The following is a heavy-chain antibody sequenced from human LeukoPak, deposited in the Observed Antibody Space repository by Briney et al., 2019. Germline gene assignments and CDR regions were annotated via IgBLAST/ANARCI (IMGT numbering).Heavy chain of an antibody. D-gene: IGHD2-2*01. CDR3: ARADYCSSTSCYQGGMDV. CDR1: GGSISSGGYS. Sequence: SETPSLTCAVSGGSISSGGYSWSWIRQPPGKGLEWIGYIYHSGSTYYNPSLKSRVTISVDRSKNQFSLKLSSVTAADTAVYYCARADYCSSTSCYQGGMDVWGQGTTVTVSS. CDR2: IYHSGST. J-gene: IGHJ6*02. V-gene: IGHV4-30-2*01.